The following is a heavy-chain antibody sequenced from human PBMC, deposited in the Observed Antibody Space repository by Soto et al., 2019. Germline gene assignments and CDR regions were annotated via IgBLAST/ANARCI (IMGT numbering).Heavy chain of an antibody. J-gene: IGHJ6*03. CDR3: TRPFEYPDYYYYMDV. CDR1: GFTFSGSA. Sequence: GGSLRLSCAASGFTFSGSAMHWVRQASGKGLEWVGRIRSKANSYATAYAASGKGRFTISRDDSKNTAYLQMNSLKTEDTAVYYCTRPFEYPDYYYYMDVWGKGTTVTVSS. CDR2: IRSKANSYAT. D-gene: IGHD3-10*01. V-gene: IGHV3-73*01.